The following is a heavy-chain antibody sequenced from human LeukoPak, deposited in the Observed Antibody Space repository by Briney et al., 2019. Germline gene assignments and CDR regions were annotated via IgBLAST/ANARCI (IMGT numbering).Heavy chain of an antibody. CDR1: GGTFSSYA. CDR3: SLWFGELWNGMDV. V-gene: IGHV1-69*04. D-gene: IGHD3-10*01. CDR2: IIPILGIA. Sequence: SVKVSCKASGGTFSSYAISWVRQAPGQGLEWMGRIIPILGIANYAQKFQGRVTITADKSTSTAYMELSSLRSEDTAVYYCSLWFGELWNGMDVWGQGTTVTVSS. J-gene: IGHJ6*02.